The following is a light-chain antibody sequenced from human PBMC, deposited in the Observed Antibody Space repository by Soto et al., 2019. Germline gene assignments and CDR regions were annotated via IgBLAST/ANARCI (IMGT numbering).Light chain of an antibody. CDR3: QQYNDYSPWT. J-gene: IGKJ1*01. Sequence: GDRVTITCRASQSINIWLAWYQQKPGKAPKLLIYKASSLESGVPSRFSGSGSGTEFTLTISSLQTDDFATYYCQQYNDYSPWTFGQGTKVEIK. CDR1: QSINIW. CDR2: KAS. V-gene: IGKV1-5*03.